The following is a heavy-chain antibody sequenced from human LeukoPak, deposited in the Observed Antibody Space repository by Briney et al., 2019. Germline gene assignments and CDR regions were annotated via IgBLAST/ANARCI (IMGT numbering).Heavy chain of an antibody. V-gene: IGHV3-21*01. CDR2: ISSSGSYI. Sequence: GGSLRLSCAASGFTFSSYSMNWVRQAPGKGLEWVSSISSSGSYIYYADSVKGRFTISRDNAKNSLYLQMNSLRAEDTAVYYCARVSSGTPPSVDYWGQGTLVTVSS. CDR1: GFTFSSYS. CDR3: ARVSSGTPPSVDY. J-gene: IGHJ4*02. D-gene: IGHD6-13*01.